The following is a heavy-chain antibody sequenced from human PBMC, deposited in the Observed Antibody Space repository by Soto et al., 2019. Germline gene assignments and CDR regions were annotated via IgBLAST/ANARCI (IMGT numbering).Heavy chain of an antibody. V-gene: IGHV4-61*01. D-gene: IGHD6-19*01. J-gene: IGHJ4*02. CDR1: GGSVSSGSYY. CDR3: ARGGWYADY. CDR2: IYYSGST. Sequence: SSETLSLTCTVSGGSVSSGSYYWSWIRQPPGKGLEWIEYIYYSGSTNYNPSLKSRVTISVDTSKNQFSLKLSSVTAADTAVYYCARGGWYADYWGQGTLVTVSS.